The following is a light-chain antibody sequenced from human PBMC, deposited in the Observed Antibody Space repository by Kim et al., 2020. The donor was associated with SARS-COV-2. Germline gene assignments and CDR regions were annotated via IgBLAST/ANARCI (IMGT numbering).Light chain of an antibody. Sequence: QLVLTQSPSASASLGASVKLTCTLSSGHNSYAIAWHQQQPEKGPRYLMKLNSDGSHSKGDGIPDRFSGSSSGAERYLTISSLQSEDEADYYCQTWDTGLGVFGGGTQLTVL. J-gene: IGLJ3*02. CDR3: QTWDTGLGV. CDR1: SGHNSYA. V-gene: IGLV4-69*01. CDR2: LNSDGSH.